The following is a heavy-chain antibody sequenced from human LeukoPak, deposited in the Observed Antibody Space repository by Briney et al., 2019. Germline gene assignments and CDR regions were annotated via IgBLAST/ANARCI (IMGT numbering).Heavy chain of an antibody. CDR1: GGSITSHY. CDR3: ARANWGYYMDV. CDR2: IYYSGST. J-gene: IGHJ6*03. V-gene: IGHV4-59*11. D-gene: IGHD3-16*01. Sequence: SETLSLTCTVSGGSITSHYWSWNRQPPGKGLEWIGHIYYSGSTNYNPSLKSRVSISVDTSKIQFSLILTSVTAADTAVYYCARANWGYYMDVWGKGTTVTVSS.